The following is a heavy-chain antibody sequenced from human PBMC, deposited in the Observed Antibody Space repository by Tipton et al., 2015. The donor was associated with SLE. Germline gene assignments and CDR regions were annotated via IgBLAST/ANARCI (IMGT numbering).Heavy chain of an antibody. CDR1: GGSFSDYF. Sequence: TLSLTCAVYGGSFSDYFWTWIRQSPGKGLEWIGDVNHSGSTNYNPSLKSRVTISVDTSKNQFSLKLSSVAAADTAVYYCARGGLTYGYYYYMDVWGKGTTVTVSS. D-gene: IGHD2-21*02. CDR3: ARGGLTYGYYYYMDV. V-gene: IGHV4-34*01. CDR2: VNHSGST. J-gene: IGHJ6*03.